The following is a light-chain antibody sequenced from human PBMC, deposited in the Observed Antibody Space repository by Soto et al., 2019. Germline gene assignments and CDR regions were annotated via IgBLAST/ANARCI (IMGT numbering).Light chain of an antibody. Sequence: QSVLTQPASVSGSPGQSITISCTGTSSDVENYNLVSWYQQHPGKAPKLMIYEGSKRPSGVSNRFSSSKSGNTASLTISGLQAEDEADYYCCSYAGSSSNYVFGTGTKVTVL. J-gene: IGLJ1*01. CDR2: EGS. CDR1: SSDVENYNL. V-gene: IGLV2-23*01. CDR3: CSYAGSSSNYV.